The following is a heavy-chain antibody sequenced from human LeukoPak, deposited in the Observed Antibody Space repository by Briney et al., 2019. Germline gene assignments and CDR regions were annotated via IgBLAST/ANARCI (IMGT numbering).Heavy chain of an antibody. D-gene: IGHD1-26*01. Sequence: SETLSLTCAVYGGSFSGYYWSWIRQPPGKGLEWIGEINHSGSTNYNPSLKSRVTISVDTSKNQFSLKLSSVTAADTAVYYCAREWVVGATTYYYYGMDVWGQGTTVTVSS. CDR3: AREWVVGATTYYYYGMDV. J-gene: IGHJ6*02. CDR2: INHSGST. CDR1: GGSFSGYY. V-gene: IGHV4-34*01.